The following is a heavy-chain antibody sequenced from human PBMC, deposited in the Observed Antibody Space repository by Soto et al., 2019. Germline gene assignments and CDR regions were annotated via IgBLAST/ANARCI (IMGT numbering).Heavy chain of an antibody. D-gene: IGHD3-10*01. J-gene: IGHJ4*02. Sequence: PGGSLRLSCAASGFTFSDYAIYWVRQAPGRGLEWVAVISYDGSSKYFADSVKGRFTISRDNSKDTMYLQMNSLRPEDTAVYYCSRGLQLPDYFDYWGQGTLVTVSS. V-gene: IGHV3-30-3*01. CDR2: ISYDGSSK. CDR3: SRGLQLPDYFDY. CDR1: GFTFSDYA.